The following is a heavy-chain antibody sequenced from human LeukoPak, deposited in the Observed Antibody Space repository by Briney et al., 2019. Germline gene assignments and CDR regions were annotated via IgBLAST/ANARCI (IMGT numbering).Heavy chain of an antibody. CDR2: INSDGSST. Sequence: GGSLRLSCAASGFTFDDYGMSWVRQAPGKGLVWVSRINSDGSSTSYADSVKGRFTISRDNAKNTLYLQMNSLRAEDTAVYYCARDPWYNWNDFDYWGQGTLVTVSS. V-gene: IGHV3-74*01. D-gene: IGHD1-1*01. CDR3: ARDPWYNWNDFDY. CDR1: GFTFDDYG. J-gene: IGHJ4*02.